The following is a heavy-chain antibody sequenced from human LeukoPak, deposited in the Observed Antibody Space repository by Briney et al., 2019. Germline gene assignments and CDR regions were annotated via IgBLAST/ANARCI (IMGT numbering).Heavy chain of an antibody. CDR1: GYTFIGFY. J-gene: IGHJ4*02. D-gene: IGHD2-2*01. CDR2: VNPSSGDT. Sequence: ASVKVSCKASGYTFIGFYIHWVRQAPGQGLEWMGWVNPSSGDTNYAQQFQGRLTLTRDTSISTAYMQLSRLTSDDTAVYYCARGLRGSPAFDYWGQGTLVTVSS. CDR3: ARGLRGSPAFDY. V-gene: IGHV1-2*02.